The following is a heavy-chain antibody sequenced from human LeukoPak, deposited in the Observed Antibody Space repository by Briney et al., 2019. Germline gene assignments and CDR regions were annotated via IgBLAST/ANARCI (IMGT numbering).Heavy chain of an antibody. Sequence: PGGSLRLSCAASGFTFNIHAMSWVRQAPGKGLEWVSAISGSGGSTYYADSVKGRFTISRDNSKNTLYLQMNSLRAEDTAVYYCARGRGGNRNWFDPWGQGTLVTVSS. V-gene: IGHV3-23*01. CDR3: ARGRGGNRNWFDP. J-gene: IGHJ5*02. D-gene: IGHD1-14*01. CDR1: GFTFNIHA. CDR2: ISGSGGST.